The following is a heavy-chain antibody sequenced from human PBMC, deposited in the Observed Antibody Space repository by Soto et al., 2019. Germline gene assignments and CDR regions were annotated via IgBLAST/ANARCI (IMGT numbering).Heavy chain of an antibody. J-gene: IGHJ6*02. CDR3: AKDLRSSSWYTKYYYGMDV. CDR2: ISGSGGSA. V-gene: IGHV3-23*01. Sequence: GGSLRLSCAASGFTFSSYAMSWVRQAPGKGLEWVSAISGSGGSAYYADSVKGRFTISRDNSKNTLYLQMNSLRAEDTAVYYCAKDLRSSSWYTKYYYGMDVWGQGTTVTVSS. CDR1: GFTFSSYA. D-gene: IGHD6-13*01.